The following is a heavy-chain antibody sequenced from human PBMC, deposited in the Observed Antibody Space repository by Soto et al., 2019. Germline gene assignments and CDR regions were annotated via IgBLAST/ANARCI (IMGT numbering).Heavy chain of an antibody. CDR2: KDYSGTS. CDR1: GGSINGSSSY. V-gene: IGHV4-39*01. J-gene: IGHJ4*01. CDR3: AITTPIEVPGPDF. D-gene: IGHD1-1*01. Sequence: ASETLSLTCTVSGGSINGSSSYWAWIRQPPGKGLEWIGSKDYSGTSYSNPSLRSRLTMSVDTSKNQFSLSLNSVTAADTAVYYCAITTPIEVPGPDFWGDGILVTVSS.